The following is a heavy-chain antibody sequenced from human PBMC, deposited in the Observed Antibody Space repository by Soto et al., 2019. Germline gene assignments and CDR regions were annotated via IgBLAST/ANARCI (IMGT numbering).Heavy chain of an antibody. V-gene: IGHV3-23*01. CDR3: ARDRGGALDS. D-gene: IGHD2-15*01. Sequence: GGSLRLSCAVSGFTFSTYDMTWVRQAPGKGLEWVSALSGSGSLSYYADSVKGRFTISRDNSKNTLYLQMNNLRVDETAVYFCARDRGGALDSWGQGTLVTVSS. CDR2: LSGSGSLS. J-gene: IGHJ4*02. CDR1: GFTFSTYD.